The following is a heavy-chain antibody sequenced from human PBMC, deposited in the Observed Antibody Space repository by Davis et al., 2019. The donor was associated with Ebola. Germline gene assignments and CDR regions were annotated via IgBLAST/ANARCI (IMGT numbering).Heavy chain of an antibody. CDR2: IRYDGSNK. CDR3: AKNAYSYGYYFDY. CDR1: GFTFSDYY. D-gene: IGHD5-18*01. Sequence: PGGSLRLSCAASGFTFSDYYMSWIRQAPGKGLEWVAFIRYDGSNKYYADSVKGRFTISRDNSKNTLYLQMNSLRAEDTAVYYCAKNAYSYGYYFDYWGQGTLVTVSS. V-gene: IGHV3-30*02. J-gene: IGHJ4*02.